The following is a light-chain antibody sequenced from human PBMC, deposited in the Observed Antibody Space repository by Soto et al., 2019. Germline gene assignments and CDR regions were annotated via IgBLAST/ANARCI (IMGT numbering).Light chain of an antibody. CDR1: SSDVGGFNY. J-gene: IGLJ1*01. Sequence: QSALTQPASVSGSPGQSITISCTGTSSDVGGFNYVSWYQQHPGKAPKLLIYEVNIRPSGFSNRFSGSKSVNTASLTISGLQAEDDADYYCSSYTSTSTFVFGTGTKVTVL. CDR2: EVN. CDR3: SSYTSTSTFV. V-gene: IGLV2-14*01.